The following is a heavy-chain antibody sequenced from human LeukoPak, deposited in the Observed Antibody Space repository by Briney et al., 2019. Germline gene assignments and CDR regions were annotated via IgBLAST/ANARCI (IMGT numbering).Heavy chain of an antibody. CDR2: FYYSGST. Sequence: SETLSLTCAVSGDSISTGRNYWSWIRQPPGKGLEWIGYFYYSGSTNYNPSLKSRVTISLDTSKSQFSLKLSSVTAADTAVYYCARGMAVSGLGYWYFDLWGRGTLVTVSS. CDR1: GDSISTGRNY. D-gene: IGHD6-19*01. CDR3: ARGMAVSGLGYWYFDL. V-gene: IGHV4-61*01. J-gene: IGHJ2*01.